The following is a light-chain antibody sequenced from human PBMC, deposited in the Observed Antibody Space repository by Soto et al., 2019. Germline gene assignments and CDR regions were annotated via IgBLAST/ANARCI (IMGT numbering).Light chain of an antibody. J-gene: IGKJ2*01. CDR3: QQYIDWPPRYT. CDR2: GAS. CDR1: QSVSSN. Sequence: EIVMTQSPATLSVSPGERATLSCRASQSVSSNLAWYQQKPGQAPRLLIYGASPRATGIPARFSGSGSGTEFTLTISSLQSEDFAVYYCQQYIDWPPRYTFGQGTKLDIK. V-gene: IGKV3D-15*01.